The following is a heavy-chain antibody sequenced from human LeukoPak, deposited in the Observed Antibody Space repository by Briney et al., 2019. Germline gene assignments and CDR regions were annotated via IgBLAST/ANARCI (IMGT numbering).Heavy chain of an antibody. CDR3: AKGGDSSRSHLYYFDC. Sequence: GGALRLSCAASGFTFSSFTMNWVRQAPGKGLEWVSVVHGSGSSTYYADSVKGRFTISRDNSKNMLYLQMHSLRAEATAVYYCAKGGDSSRSHLYYFDCWGQGTLVTVSS. CDR1: GFTFSSFT. V-gene: IGHV3-23*05. CDR2: VHGSGSST. D-gene: IGHD3-22*01. J-gene: IGHJ4*02.